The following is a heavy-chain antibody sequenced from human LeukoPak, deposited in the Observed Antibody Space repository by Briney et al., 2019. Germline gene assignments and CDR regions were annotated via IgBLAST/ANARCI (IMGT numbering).Heavy chain of an antibody. CDR1: GDSISSDTYY. J-gene: IGHJ3*02. D-gene: IGHD3-22*01. V-gene: IGHV4-61*02. CDR2: IYTSGDT. CDR3: AREYRSGYFYVHDAFDM. Sequence: SETLSLTCTVSGDSISSDTYYWHWIRQSAGKGLEWIGRIYTSGDTYYNPSLKSQVTISVDTSKNQFSLKLTSVTAADAAMYYCAREYRSGYFYVHDAFDMWGQGTMVIVSS.